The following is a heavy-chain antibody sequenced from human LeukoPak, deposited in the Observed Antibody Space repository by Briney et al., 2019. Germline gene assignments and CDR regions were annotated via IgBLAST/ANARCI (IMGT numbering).Heavy chain of an antibody. CDR1: GYTFTSYG. CDR2: ISTYNGNT. Sequence: ASVKVSCKASGYTFTSYGISWVRQAPGQGLEWMGWISTYNGNTNYAQKLQGRVTMTTDTSTSTAYMELRSLRSDDTAVYYCARDIPGYNYGLGTDYWGQGTLVTVSS. V-gene: IGHV1-18*01. CDR3: ARDIPGYNYGLGTDY. J-gene: IGHJ4*02. D-gene: IGHD5-18*01.